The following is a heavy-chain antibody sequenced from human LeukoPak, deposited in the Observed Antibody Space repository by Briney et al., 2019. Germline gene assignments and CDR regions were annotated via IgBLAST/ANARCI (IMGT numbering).Heavy chain of an antibody. D-gene: IGHD2-2*01. V-gene: IGHV4-39*07. CDR1: GGSISGSSHY. Sequence: PSETLSLTCTVSGGSISGSSHYWGWIRQPPGKGLEWIGSIYYSGSTSYNPSLKSRVTISIDTSKNQFSLKLSSETAADTAVYYCARVGLGISTHLDFWGQGTLVTVSS. J-gene: IGHJ4*02. CDR2: IYYSGST. CDR3: ARVGLGISTHLDF.